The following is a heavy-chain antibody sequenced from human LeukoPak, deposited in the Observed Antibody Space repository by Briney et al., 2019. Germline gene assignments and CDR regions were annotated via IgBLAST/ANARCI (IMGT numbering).Heavy chain of an antibody. CDR1: GYTFTGYY. CDR3: ARDRFSPAAGTKGIMDV. Sequence: ASVKVSCKASGYTFTGYYMHWVRRAPGQGLEWMGWINPNSGGTNYAQKFQGRVTMTRDTSISTAYMELSRLRSDDTAVYYCARDRFSPAAGTKGIMDVWGQGTTVTVSS. CDR2: INPNSGGT. V-gene: IGHV1-2*02. D-gene: IGHD6-13*01. J-gene: IGHJ6*02.